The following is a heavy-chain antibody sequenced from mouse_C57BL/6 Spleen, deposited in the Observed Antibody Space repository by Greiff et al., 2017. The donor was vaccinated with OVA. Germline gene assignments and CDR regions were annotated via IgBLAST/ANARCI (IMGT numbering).Heavy chain of an antibody. V-gene: IGHV1-64*01. J-gene: IGHJ3*01. Sequence: QVQLKQSGAELVKPGASVKLSCKASGYTFTSYWMHWVKQRPGQGLEWIGMIHPNSGSTNYNEKFKSKATLTVDKSSSTAYMQLSSLTSEDSAVYYCARSGIWDFTWFAYWGQGTLVTVSA. CDR3: ARSGIWDFTWFAY. CDR2: IHPNSGST. CDR1: GYTFTSYW. D-gene: IGHD1-1*02.